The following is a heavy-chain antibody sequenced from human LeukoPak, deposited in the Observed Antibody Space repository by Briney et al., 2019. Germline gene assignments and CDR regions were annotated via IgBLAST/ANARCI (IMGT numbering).Heavy chain of an antibody. V-gene: IGHV3-7*01. Sequence: GSLRLSCAGSGFTFSRHWLDLVRPGPGKGLEWVANIKQDGSEKYYVESGKGRFTISQDNAENSLYLQMNSLRAEDPAVYYCARDIRPYYYDSSGLRDYWGQGTLVTVSS. CDR1: GFTFSRHW. D-gene: IGHD3-22*01. J-gene: IGHJ4*02. CDR3: ARDIRPYYYDSSGLRDY. CDR2: IKQDGSEK.